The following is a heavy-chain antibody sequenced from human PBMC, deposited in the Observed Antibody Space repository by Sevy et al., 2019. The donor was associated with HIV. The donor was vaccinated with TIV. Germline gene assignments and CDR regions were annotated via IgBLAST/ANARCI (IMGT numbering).Heavy chain of an antibody. Sequence: ASVKVSCKASGGTFSSYAISWVRQAPGQGLEWMGGIIPIFGTANYAQKFQGRVTITADESTRTAYMELSSLRSEDTAVYYCARDPGVAGTGYYYGMDVWGQGTTVTVSS. CDR1: GGTFSSYA. V-gene: IGHV1-69*13. CDR3: ARDPGVAGTGYYYGMDV. J-gene: IGHJ6*02. CDR2: IIPIFGTA. D-gene: IGHD6-19*01.